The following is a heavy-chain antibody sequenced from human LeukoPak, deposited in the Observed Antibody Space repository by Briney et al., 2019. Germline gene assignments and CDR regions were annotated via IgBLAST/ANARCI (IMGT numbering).Heavy chain of an antibody. D-gene: IGHD1-1*01. CDR2: ISYDGRNK. J-gene: IGHJ4*02. Sequence: GGSLRLSCAASGFIFSSYGMHWVRQAPGKGLDWVAVISYDGRNKYYVDSVNGRFTISRDDSKSIAYLQMNSLKTEDTAVYYCTRGTYSFDYWGQGTLVTVSS. CDR3: TRGTYSFDY. V-gene: IGHV3-30*03. CDR1: GFIFSSYG.